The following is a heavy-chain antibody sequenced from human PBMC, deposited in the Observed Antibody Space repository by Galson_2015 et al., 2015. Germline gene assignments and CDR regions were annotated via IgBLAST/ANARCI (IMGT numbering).Heavy chain of an antibody. CDR2: IKSKTDGGTT. CDR1: GFTFSNAW. D-gene: IGHD3-3*01. V-gene: IGHV3-15*01. Sequence: SLRLSCAASGFTFSNAWMSWVRQAPGKGLEWVGRIKSKTDGGTTDYAAPVKGRFTISRDDSKNTLYLQMNSLKTEDTAVYYCTTEPRYDFWSGYPALTGWFDPWGQGTLVTVSS. J-gene: IGHJ5*02. CDR3: TTEPRYDFWSGYPALTGWFDP.